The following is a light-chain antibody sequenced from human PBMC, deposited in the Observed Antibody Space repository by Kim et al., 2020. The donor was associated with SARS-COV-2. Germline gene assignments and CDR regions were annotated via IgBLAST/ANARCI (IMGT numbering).Light chain of an antibody. CDR2: AEK. Sequence: SSELTQDPAVSVALGQTVRITCQGDSLRRYYAAWYQQKPGQAPLLVIYAEKSRPSGIPDRFSGSNSGNTASLTITGAQAEDEADYHCNSRDSSGYHFVFGSGTKVTVL. V-gene: IGLV3-19*01. CDR3: NSRDSSGYHFV. J-gene: IGLJ1*01. CDR1: SLRRYY.